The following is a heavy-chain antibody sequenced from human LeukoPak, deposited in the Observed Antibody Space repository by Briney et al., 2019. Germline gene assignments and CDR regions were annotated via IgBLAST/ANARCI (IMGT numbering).Heavy chain of an antibody. CDR3: AKDLAKPAAGTFDY. CDR2: ISGSGGST. CDR1: GFTFSSYA. J-gene: IGHJ4*02. V-gene: IGHV3-23*01. Sequence: GWSLRLSCAASGFTFSSYAMSWVRQAPGKGLGGVSAISGSGGSTYYADSVKGRFTISRDNSKNTLYLQMNSLRAEDTAVYYCAKDLAKPAAGTFDYWGQGTLVTVSS. D-gene: IGHD6-13*01.